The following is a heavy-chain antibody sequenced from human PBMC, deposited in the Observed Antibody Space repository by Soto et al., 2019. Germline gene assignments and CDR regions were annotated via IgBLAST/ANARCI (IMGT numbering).Heavy chain of an antibody. CDR3: AFTSGSGSYYFDY. D-gene: IGHD3-10*01. V-gene: IGHV3-23*01. CDR1: GFTFSSYA. Sequence: EVQLLESGGGLVQPGGSLRLSCAASGFTFSSYAMWWVRQAPGKGLECVSAISGGGETTYYADSVKCRFTISRDNSKNTLYLQMNSLRAEDMAVYYCAFTSGSGSYYFDYWGQGTLVTVSS. CDR2: ISGGGETT. J-gene: IGHJ4*02.